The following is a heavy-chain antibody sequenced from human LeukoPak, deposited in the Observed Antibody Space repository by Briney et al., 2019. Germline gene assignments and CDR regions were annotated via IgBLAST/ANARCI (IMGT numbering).Heavy chain of an antibody. J-gene: IGHJ4*02. CDR1: GFTVSSNY. D-gene: IGHD6-19*01. CDR2: IYSGGST. CDR3: ARFQPGGWSSFDY. V-gene: IGHV3-53*01. Sequence: QPGGSLRLSCAASGFTVSSNYMSWVRQAPGKGLEWVSVIYSGGSTYYADSVKGRFTISRDNSKNTLYLQMNSLRAEDTAVYYCARFQPGGWSSFDYWGQGTLVTVSS.